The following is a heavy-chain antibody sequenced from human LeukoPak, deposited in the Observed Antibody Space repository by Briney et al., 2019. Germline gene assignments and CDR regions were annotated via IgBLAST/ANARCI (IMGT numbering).Heavy chain of an antibody. D-gene: IGHD3-16*01. CDR3: ARDFRDTSLITYPYFMDV. CDR2: IVSTSSLM. J-gene: IGHJ6*03. V-gene: IGHV3-21*01. CDR1: GFSFSSYG. Sequence: GGSLRLSCAASGFSFSSYGMSWVRQAPGKGLEWVSSIVSTSSLMSYSDSVKGRFTISRDNAKNSVYLQMNSLRAEDTAVYYCARDFRDTSLITYPYFMDVWGKGTTVTISS.